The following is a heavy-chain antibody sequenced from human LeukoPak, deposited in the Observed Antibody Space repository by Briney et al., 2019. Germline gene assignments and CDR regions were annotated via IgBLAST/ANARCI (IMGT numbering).Heavy chain of an antibody. CDR2: IWYDGSNK. CDR1: GFTFSSYG. Sequence: GGSLRLSCAASGFTFSSYGMHWVRQAPGKGLEWVAVIWYDGSNKYYADSVKGRFTISRDNSKNTLYLQMNSLRAEDTAVYYCAKGLRFLEWLSPYYYYGMDVWGQGTTVTVSS. CDR3: AKGLRFLEWLSPYYYYGMDV. V-gene: IGHV3-30*02. D-gene: IGHD3-3*01. J-gene: IGHJ6*02.